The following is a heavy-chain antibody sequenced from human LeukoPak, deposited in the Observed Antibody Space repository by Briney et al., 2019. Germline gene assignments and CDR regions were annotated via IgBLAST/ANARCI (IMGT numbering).Heavy chain of an antibody. CDR3: ARGQGFSNYFDY. CDR1: GYSIGRGYN. CDR2: IYHSGST. Sequence: SETLSLTCTVSGYSIGRGYNWGWIRQPPGKGLEWIGSIYHSGSTYYNPSLKSRVTISVDTSKNQFSLKLSSVTAADTAVYSCARGQGFSNYFDYWGQGTLVTVSS. D-gene: IGHD3-10*01. J-gene: IGHJ4*02. V-gene: IGHV4-38-2*02.